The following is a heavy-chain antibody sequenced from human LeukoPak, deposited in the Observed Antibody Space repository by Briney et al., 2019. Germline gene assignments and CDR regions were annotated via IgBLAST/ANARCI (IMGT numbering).Heavy chain of an antibody. CDR2: IIPIFGTA. D-gene: IGHD3-3*01. V-gene: IGHV1-69*05. J-gene: IGHJ4*02. CDR1: GGTFSSYA. Sequence: SAKVSCKASGGTFSSYAISWVRQAPGQGLEWMGGIIPIFGTANYAQKFQGGVTITTDESTSTAYMELSSLRSEDTAVYYCARDSHDFWSGFDYWGQGTLVTVSS. CDR3: ARDSHDFWSGFDY.